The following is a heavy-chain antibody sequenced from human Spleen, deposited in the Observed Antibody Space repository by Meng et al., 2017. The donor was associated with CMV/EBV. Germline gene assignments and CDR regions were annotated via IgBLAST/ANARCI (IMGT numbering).Heavy chain of an antibody. CDR2: TGGSAGQT. Sequence: GGSLRLSCTVSGDSIGSNDYYWSWIRQPPGKGLEWVSTTGGSAGQTYYADSVKGRFTISRDNSKNTLYLQMNSLRAEDTAVYYCAKPFRYSDTTSWFLIFDSWGQGTLVTVSS. D-gene: IGHD3-9*01. CDR1: GDSIGSNDYY. CDR3: AKPFRYSDTTSWFLIFDS. V-gene: IGHV3-23*01. J-gene: IGHJ5*01.